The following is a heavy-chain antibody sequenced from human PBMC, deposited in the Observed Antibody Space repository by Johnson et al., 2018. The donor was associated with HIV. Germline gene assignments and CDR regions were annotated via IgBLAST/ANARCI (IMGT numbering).Heavy chain of an antibody. Sequence: VQLVESGGGLVQPGGSLRLSCAASGFTFSSYWMSWVRQAPGKGLEWVANIKQDGSEKYYVDSVKGRFTISRDNAKNSLYLQMNSLRAEDTAVYYCARDESYRKYALTAFDIWGQGTMVTVSS. CDR1: GFTFSSYW. CDR3: ARDESYRKYALTAFDI. CDR2: IKQDGSEK. D-gene: IGHD1-14*01. V-gene: IGHV3-7*03. J-gene: IGHJ3*02.